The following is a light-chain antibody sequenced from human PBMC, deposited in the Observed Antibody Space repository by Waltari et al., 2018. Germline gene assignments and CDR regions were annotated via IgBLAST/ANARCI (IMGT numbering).Light chain of an antibody. CDR3: NSYAGSSSWV. Sequence: QSALTQPASVSGSPGQSITISCTGTSSDVGFYNYVSWYQQHPGKAPKLMIYDVSERLSGVSNRFSGSKSGNTASLTISGLQADDEADYYCNSYAGSSSWVFGGGTKLTVL. CDR2: DVS. J-gene: IGLJ3*02. V-gene: IGLV2-14*01. CDR1: SSDVGFYNY.